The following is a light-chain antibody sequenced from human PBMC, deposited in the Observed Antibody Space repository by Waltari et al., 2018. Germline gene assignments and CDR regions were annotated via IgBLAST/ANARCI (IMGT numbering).Light chain of an antibody. CDR1: NSNLGSNT. V-gene: IGLV1-44*01. CDR2: SNN. Sequence: QSVLTQPPSASGTPGQRVTISCSGSNSNLGSNTVSWYQQRPGTAPKLLVYSNNQRPLGVPDRFSGPKSRAKASLAISGLQSEDEADYYCAAWDDSLNDFVFGAGTKVTVL. J-gene: IGLJ1*01. CDR3: AAWDDSLNDFV.